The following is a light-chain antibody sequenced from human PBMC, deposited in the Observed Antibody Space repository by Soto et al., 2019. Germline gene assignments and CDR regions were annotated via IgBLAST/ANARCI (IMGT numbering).Light chain of an antibody. CDR3: QQYYATPFA. CDR1: QSLLWGSDNNNY. Sequence: IVMPQSPDSLAVSLSERATINCKSTQSLLWGSDNNNYLAWFQHKPGQTPKLLIFLASNRASGVSDRFSGSGSGTDFTLTISSLQPEDVAVYYCQQYYATPFAFGPG. J-gene: IGKJ3*01. V-gene: IGKV4-1*01. CDR2: LAS.